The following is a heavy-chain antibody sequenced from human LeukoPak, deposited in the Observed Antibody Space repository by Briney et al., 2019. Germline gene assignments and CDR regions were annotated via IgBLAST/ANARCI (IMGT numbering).Heavy chain of an antibody. CDR2: LYDSGST. CDR1: GASISNLY. J-gene: IGHJ4*02. D-gene: IGHD6-19*01. V-gene: IGHV4-4*07. Sequence: SETLSLTCTVSGASISNLYLSWIRQPAGKGLEWIGRLYDSGSTNYNPSLKSRVTMSVDTSTNQFFLKMTSVTAADTGVYSCALYSSGWHAETYFDYWGQGTLVTVSS. CDR3: ALYSSGWHAETYFDY.